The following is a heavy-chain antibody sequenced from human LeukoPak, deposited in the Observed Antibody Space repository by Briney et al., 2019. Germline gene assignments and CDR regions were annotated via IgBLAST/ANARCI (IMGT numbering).Heavy chain of an antibody. CDR2: IYSGGST. CDR1: GFTVSSNY. J-gene: IGHJ4*02. D-gene: IGHD3-10*01. Sequence: PGGSLRLSCAASGFTVSSNYMSWVRQAPGKGLEWVSVIYSGGSTYYADSVKGRFTISRDNSKNTLYLQMNSLRDEDTAVYYCAREKGSGSYLDWGQGTLVTVSS. V-gene: IGHV3-66*01. CDR3: AREKGSGSYLD.